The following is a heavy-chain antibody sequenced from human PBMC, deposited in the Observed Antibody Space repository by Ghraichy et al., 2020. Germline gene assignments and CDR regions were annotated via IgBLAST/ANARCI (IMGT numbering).Heavy chain of an antibody. D-gene: IGHD3-3*01. Sequence: GGSLRLSCAASGFTVSSNYMSWVRQAPGKGLEWVSVIYSGGSTYYADSVKGRFTISRDNSKNTLYLQMNSLRAEDTAVYYCARDQGYYDFWSGWRNYYYYGMDVWGQGTTVTVSS. V-gene: IGHV3-53*01. J-gene: IGHJ6*02. CDR3: ARDQGYYDFWSGWRNYYYYGMDV. CDR2: IYSGGST. CDR1: GFTVSSNY.